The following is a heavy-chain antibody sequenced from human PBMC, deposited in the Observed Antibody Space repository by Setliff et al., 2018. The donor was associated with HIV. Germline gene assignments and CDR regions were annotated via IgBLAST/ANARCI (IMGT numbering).Heavy chain of an antibody. CDR3: ARRPISPYTLTTGMLDP. CDR2: INKGGNT. V-gene: IGHV4-34*01. D-gene: IGHD3-10*01. Sequence: SETLSLTCGVYGGSFSGYYWTWIRQPPGKGLQWIGEINKGGNTNYDPSLKSRVTMSVDTSKNQISLRLISLTAADTAVYYCARRPISPYTLTTGMLDPWGQGTLVTVSS. J-gene: IGHJ5*02. CDR1: GGSFSGYY.